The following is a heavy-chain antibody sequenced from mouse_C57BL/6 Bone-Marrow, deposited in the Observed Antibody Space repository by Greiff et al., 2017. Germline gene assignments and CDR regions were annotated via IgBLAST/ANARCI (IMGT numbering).Heavy chain of an antibody. V-gene: IGHV1-52*01. CDR3: ARRGGNYPRYYAMDY. D-gene: IGHD2-1*01. Sequence: QVQLQQSGAELVRPGSSVKLSCKASGYTFTSYWMHWVKQRPIQGLEWIGNIDPSDSETHYNQKFKDKATLTVDKSSSTAYMQLSSLTSEDSAVYYCARRGGNYPRYYAMDYWGQGTSVTVSS. CDR1: GYTFTSYW. CDR2: IDPSDSET. J-gene: IGHJ4*01.